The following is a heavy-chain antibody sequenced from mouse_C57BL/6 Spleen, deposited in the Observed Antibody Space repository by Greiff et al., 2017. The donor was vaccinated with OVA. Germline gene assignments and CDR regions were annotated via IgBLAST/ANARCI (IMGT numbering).Heavy chain of an antibody. V-gene: IGHV1-53*01. J-gene: IGHJ4*01. CDR2: INPSNGGT. Sequence: QVHVKQPGTELVKPGASVKLSCKASGYTFTSYWMHWVKQRPGQGLEWIGNINPSNGGTNYNEKFKSKATLTVDKSSSTAYMQLSSLTSEDSAVYYCARDSNYAYYYAMDYWGQGTSVTVSS. D-gene: IGHD2-5*01. CDR3: ARDSNYAYYYAMDY. CDR1: GYTFTSYW.